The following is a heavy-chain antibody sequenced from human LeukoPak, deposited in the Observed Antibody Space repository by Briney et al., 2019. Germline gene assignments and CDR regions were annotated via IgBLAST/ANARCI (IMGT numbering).Heavy chain of an antibody. CDR1: GFTFSSYS. Sequence: PGGSLRLSCAASGFTFSSYSMNWVRQAPGKGLEWVSYISSSSSTIYYADSVKGRFTISRDNAKNSLYLQMNSLRAEDTAVYYCARDLLYGGNSFDYWGQGTLVTVSS. J-gene: IGHJ4*02. CDR3: ARDLLYGGNSFDY. V-gene: IGHV3-48*04. D-gene: IGHD4-23*01. CDR2: ISSSSSTI.